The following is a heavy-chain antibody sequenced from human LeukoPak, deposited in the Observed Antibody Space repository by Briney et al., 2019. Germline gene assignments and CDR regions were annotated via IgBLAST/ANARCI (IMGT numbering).Heavy chain of an antibody. V-gene: IGHV3-74*01. CDR3: AIHSSSSPFDY. D-gene: IGHD6-6*01. J-gene: IGHJ4*02. CDR2: IKSDGSTT. Sequence: GGSLRLSCAASGFTFSNYWMHWVRHAPGRGLVWVSRIKSDGSTTNYADSVKGRFTISRDKAKNTLYLQMNSLRVEDMAAYYCAIHSSSSPFDYWGQGTLVTVSS. CDR1: GFTFSNYW.